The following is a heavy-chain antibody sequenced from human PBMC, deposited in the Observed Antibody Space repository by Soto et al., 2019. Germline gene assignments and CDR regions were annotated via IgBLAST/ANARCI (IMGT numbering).Heavy chain of an antibody. CDR2: IIPIFGTA. D-gene: IGHD3-3*01. CDR3: ATTDYDFWSGPPNNWFDP. Sequence: ASVKVSCKASGGTFSSYAISLVRRAPGQGLEWMGEIIPIFGTANYAQKFQGRVTITADKSTSTAYMELSSLRSEDTAVYSCATTDYDFWSGPPNNWFDPWGQGTLVTVSS. J-gene: IGHJ5*02. V-gene: IGHV1-69*06. CDR1: GGTFSSYA.